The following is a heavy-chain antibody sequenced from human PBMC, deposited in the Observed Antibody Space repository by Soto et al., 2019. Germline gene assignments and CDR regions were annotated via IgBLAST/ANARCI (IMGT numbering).Heavy chain of an antibody. Sequence: QVQLQESGPGLVRPSETLSLTCTVSGGSVSSGHYYWSWSRQPPGKGLEWIGYISYTGSTNYNPSLKSRVIISVDTSQNQFSLKMNSVTAADTAVYYCARSGAGSGWLGGQGTLVTVSS. V-gene: IGHV4-61*01. J-gene: IGHJ4*02. CDR2: ISYTGST. D-gene: IGHD6-19*01. CDR1: GGSVSSGHYY. CDR3: ARSGAGSGWL.